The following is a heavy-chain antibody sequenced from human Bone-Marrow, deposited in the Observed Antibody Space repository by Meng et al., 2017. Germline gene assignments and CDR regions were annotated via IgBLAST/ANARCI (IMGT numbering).Heavy chain of an antibody. CDR2: INHSGST. CDR3: ARLAYDSSGYWFDY. D-gene: IGHD3-22*01. CDR1: GGSFSGYY. J-gene: IGHJ4*02. Sequence: QVQLQQWGAGLLKPSETLSLTCAVYGGSFSGYYWSWIRQPPGKGLEWIGEINHSGSTNYNPSIKSRVTISVDTSKNQFSLKLSSVTAADTAVYYCARLAYDSSGYWFDYWGQGTLVTVSS. V-gene: IGHV4-34*01.